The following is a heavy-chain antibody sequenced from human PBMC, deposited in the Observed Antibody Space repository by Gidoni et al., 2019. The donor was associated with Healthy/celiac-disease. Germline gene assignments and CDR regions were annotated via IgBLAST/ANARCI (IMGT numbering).Heavy chain of an antibody. CDR3: ARGQEYYDSSGHAEYFQH. Sequence: EVQLVESGGGLVQPGGSLRLSCAASGFTFSSYEMNWGRQAPGKGLEWVSYISSSGSTIYYADSVKGRFTISRDNAKNSLYLQMNSLRAEDTAVDYCARGQEYYDSSGHAEYFQHWGQGTLVTVSS. CDR2: ISSSGSTI. D-gene: IGHD3-22*01. J-gene: IGHJ1*01. V-gene: IGHV3-48*03. CDR1: GFTFSSYE.